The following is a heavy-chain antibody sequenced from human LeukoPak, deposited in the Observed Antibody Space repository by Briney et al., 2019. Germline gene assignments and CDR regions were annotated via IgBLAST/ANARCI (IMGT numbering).Heavy chain of an antibody. CDR2: IYYSGST. V-gene: IGHV4-30-4*01. Sequence: SQTLSLTCTVSGGSISSGDYYWSWIRQPPGKGLEWIGYIYYSGSTYYNPSLKSRVTIPVDTSKNQFSLKLSSVTAADTAVYYCARWFGEITIDYWGQETLVTASS. J-gene: IGHJ4*02. D-gene: IGHD3-10*01. CDR3: ARWFGEITIDY. CDR1: GGSISSGDYY.